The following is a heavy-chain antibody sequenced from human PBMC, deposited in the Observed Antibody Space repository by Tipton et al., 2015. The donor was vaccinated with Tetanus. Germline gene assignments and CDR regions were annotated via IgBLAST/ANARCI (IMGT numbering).Heavy chain of an antibody. CDR2: VTWNSGVI. D-gene: IGHD2-2*01. Sequence: RSLRLSCAASGFTFDDYGMHWVRQVPGKGLEWVSGVTWNSGVIAYADSVKGRLTISRDNAKNSLLLQMNSLRDEDTAVYYCARGLCTSSSCPKHYFDYWGQGTLVTVSS. CDR1: GFTFDDYG. J-gene: IGHJ4*02. V-gene: IGHV3-9*01. CDR3: ARGLCTSSSCPKHYFDY.